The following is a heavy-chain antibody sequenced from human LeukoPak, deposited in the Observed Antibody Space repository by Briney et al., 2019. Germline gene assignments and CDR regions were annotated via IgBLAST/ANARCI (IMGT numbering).Heavy chain of an antibody. CDR3: ARVTLGQPRGHCSSTSYPGPDY. V-gene: IGHV3-30*01. Sequence: GGSLRLSCAASGFTFSTYAMHWVRQAPGKGLEWVAVISYDGSNKYYADSVKGRFTISRDNSKNTLYLQMNSLRAEDTAVYYCARVTLGQPRGHCSSTSYPGPDYWGQGNLVTVSS. D-gene: IGHD2-2*01. CDR2: ISYDGSNK. CDR1: GFTFSTYA. J-gene: IGHJ4*02.